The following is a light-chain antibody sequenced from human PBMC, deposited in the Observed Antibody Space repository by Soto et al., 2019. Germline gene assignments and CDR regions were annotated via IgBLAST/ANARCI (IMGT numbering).Light chain of an antibody. CDR3: NSYTSSNTYV. CDR2: EVS. CDR1: SSDLGAHDF. Sequence: QSALSQPASVSGAPGQAITISCSGSSSDLGAHDFVSWVQHHPGKAPNLMIYEVSNRPSGVSNRFSGSKSGNTASLTISGLQAEDEADYYCNSYTSSNTYVFGSGTKVTV. V-gene: IGLV2-14*01. J-gene: IGLJ1*01.